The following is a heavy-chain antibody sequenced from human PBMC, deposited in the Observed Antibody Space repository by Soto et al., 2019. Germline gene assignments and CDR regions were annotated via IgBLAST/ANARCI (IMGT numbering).Heavy chain of an antibody. CDR3: ARMGGLGPKLVPPDY. Sequence: KGLGASVKVSCKASGYTFTSYGISWVRQAPGQGLEWMGWISAYNGNTNYAQKLQGRVTMTTDTSTSTAYMELRSLRSDDTAVYYCARMGGLGPKLVPPDYWGQGTLVTVSS. CDR1: GYTFTSYG. CDR2: ISAYNGNT. D-gene: IGHD3-16*01. J-gene: IGHJ4*02. V-gene: IGHV1-18*01.